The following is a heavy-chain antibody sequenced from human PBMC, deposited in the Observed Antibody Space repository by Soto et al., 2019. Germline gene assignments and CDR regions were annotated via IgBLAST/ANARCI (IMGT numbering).Heavy chain of an antibody. Sequence: SVKVSCKASGGPYNSFAISWVRQAPGQGLKWIGGIIPVFGTATYAQKFKGRVTITAEESTSTAYMELSSLTSEDTAVYYCARFLGGAGSYYDGQNYNYYNGMDVWGQGTTVTVS. J-gene: IGHJ6*02. D-gene: IGHD3-10*01. CDR3: ARFLGGAGSYYDGQNYNYYNGMDV. V-gene: IGHV1-69*13. CDR1: GGPYNSFA. CDR2: IIPVFGTA.